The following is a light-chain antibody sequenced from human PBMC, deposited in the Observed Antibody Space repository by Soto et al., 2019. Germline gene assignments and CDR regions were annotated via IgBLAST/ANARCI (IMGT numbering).Light chain of an antibody. Sequence: QPVLTQPASVSGSPGQSITISCTGSSSDVGAYNFVSWYQQHPGKAPKLMIYDVSNRPSGVSNRFSGSKSGNTASLTISGLQAEDEADYYCSSYTSSRLGVFGGGTKLTVL. CDR2: DVS. V-gene: IGLV2-14*01. CDR1: SSDVGAYNF. CDR3: SSYTSSRLGV. J-gene: IGLJ2*01.